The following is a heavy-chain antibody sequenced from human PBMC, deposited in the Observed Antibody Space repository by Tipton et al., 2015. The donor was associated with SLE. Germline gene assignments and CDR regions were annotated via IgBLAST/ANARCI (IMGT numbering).Heavy chain of an antibody. CDR3: ARGGEMSTVPFDY. V-gene: IGHV4-34*01. Sequence: TLSLTCAVYGGSFSGFSWSWIRQPPGKGLEWIGDINRSGGTNHNPSLKSRVPISVDTSKNHFSLRLTSVTAADTALYYCARGGEMSTVPFDYWGQGTLVTVSS. CDR1: GGSFSGFS. CDR2: INRSGGT. J-gene: IGHJ4*02. D-gene: IGHD5-24*01.